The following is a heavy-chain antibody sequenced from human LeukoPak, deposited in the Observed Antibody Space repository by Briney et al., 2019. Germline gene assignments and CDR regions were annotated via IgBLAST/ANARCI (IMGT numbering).Heavy chain of an antibody. CDR1: GFTFSDYT. J-gene: IGHJ4*02. D-gene: IGHD6-19*01. V-gene: IGHV3-21*01. CDR3: ARAIAVAGPYYFDY. Sequence: GGSLRLSCAASGFTFSDYTMNWVRQAPGKGLEWVSSIGSVTTYIYYADSVKGRFTISRDTAKNSLSLQVNSLRAEDTAVYYCARAIAVAGPYYFDYWGQGTLVTVSS. CDR2: IGSVTTYI.